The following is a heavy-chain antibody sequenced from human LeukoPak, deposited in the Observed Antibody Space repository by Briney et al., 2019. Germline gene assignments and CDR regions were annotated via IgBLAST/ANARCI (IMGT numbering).Heavy chain of an antibody. J-gene: IGHJ4*02. CDR2: MNPNSGNT. Sequence: ASVKVSCKASGYTFTSYDINWVRQATGQGLEWMGWMNPNSGNTGYAQKFQGRVTMTRNTSISTAYMELSSLRSEDTAVYYCAREVRIFVVGATCPLGYWGQGTLVTVSS. CDR3: AREVRIFVVGATCPLGY. CDR1: GYTFTSYD. D-gene: IGHD1-26*01. V-gene: IGHV1-8*01.